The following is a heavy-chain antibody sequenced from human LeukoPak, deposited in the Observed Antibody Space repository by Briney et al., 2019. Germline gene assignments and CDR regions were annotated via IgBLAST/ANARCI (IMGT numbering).Heavy chain of an antibody. J-gene: IGHJ3*01. V-gene: IGHV3-23*01. Sequence: PGGSLRLSCAASGFTFSSSWMRWVRQAPGKGLEWVSAIGGSGGSTSYADSVKGRFTISRDNSKNTLSLQMNSLRAEDTAIYYCAKTYGSGRRDVFDVWGQGTMVTVSS. CDR3: AKTYGSGRRDVFDV. D-gene: IGHD3-10*01. CDR2: IGGSGGST. CDR1: GFTFSSSW.